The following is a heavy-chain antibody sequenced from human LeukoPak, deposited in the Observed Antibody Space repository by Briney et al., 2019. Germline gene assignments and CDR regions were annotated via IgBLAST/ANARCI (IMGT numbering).Heavy chain of an antibody. D-gene: IGHD1-26*01. V-gene: IGHV3-11*04. J-gene: IGHJ6*03. CDR2: ISSSGSTI. CDR1: GFTFSDYY. CDR3: AKNRGAGSHYYYHMNA. Sequence: GGSLRLSCAASGFTFSDYYMSWIRQAPGRGLEWVSYISSSGSTIYYADSVKGRFTISRDNAKNSLYLQMNSLRAEDTAVYYCAKNRGAGSHYYYHMNAWGKGTTVTVSS.